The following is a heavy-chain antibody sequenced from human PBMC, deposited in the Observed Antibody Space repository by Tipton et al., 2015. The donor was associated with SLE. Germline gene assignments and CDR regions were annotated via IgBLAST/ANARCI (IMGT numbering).Heavy chain of an antibody. CDR3: TRVSRRFHFHFFMDV. CDR2: ISYDGSNK. CDR1: GFTFSSYA. J-gene: IGHJ6*03. Sequence: SLRLSCAASGFTFSSYAMHWVRQAPGKGLEWVAVISYDGSNKYYADSVKGRFTISRDNSKNTLYLQMNSLRAEDTAVYYCTRVSRRFHFHFFMDVWGKGTTVTVSS. V-gene: IGHV3-30*04.